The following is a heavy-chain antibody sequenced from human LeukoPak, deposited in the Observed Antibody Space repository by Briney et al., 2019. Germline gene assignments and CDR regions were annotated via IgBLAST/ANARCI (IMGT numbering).Heavy chain of an antibody. CDR1: GGSISSSSYY. CDR3: ARGPGGGSYSDAFDI. Sequence: PSETLSLTCTVSGGSISSSSYYWGWIRQPPGKGLEWIGSIYYSGSTYHNPSLKSRVTISVDTSKNQFSLKLTSVTAADTAVYYCARGPGGGSYSDAFDIWGQGTMVTVPS. J-gene: IGHJ3*02. CDR2: IYYSGST. V-gene: IGHV4-39*07. D-gene: IGHD1-26*01.